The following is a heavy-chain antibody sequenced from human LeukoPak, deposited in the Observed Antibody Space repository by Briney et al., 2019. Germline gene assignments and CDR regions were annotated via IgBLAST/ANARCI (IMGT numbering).Heavy chain of an antibody. CDR2: INHSGST. Sequence: SETLSLTCAVSGGSFSGYYWSWIRQPPGKGLEWIGEINHSGSTNYNPSLKSRVTISVDTSKNQFSLKLSSVTAADTAVYYCARRLLYYDYIWGSYRSKEDAFDIWGQGTMVTVSS. J-gene: IGHJ3*02. D-gene: IGHD3-16*02. V-gene: IGHV4-34*01. CDR3: ARRLLYYDYIWGSYRSKEDAFDI. CDR1: GGSFSGYY.